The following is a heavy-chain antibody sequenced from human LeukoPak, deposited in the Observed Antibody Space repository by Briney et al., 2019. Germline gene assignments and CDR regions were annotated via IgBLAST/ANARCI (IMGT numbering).Heavy chain of an antibody. CDR3: ARLGGRDGYADY. D-gene: IGHD5-24*01. CDR2: INPNSGGT. Sequence: ASVKVSCKASGYTFTRYYMHWVRQAPGQGLDWMGWINPNSGGTNYAQKFQGRVTMTRDTSISTAYMELSRLRSDDTAVYYCARLGGRDGYADYWGQGTLVTVSS. CDR1: GYTFTRYY. V-gene: IGHV1-2*02. J-gene: IGHJ4*02.